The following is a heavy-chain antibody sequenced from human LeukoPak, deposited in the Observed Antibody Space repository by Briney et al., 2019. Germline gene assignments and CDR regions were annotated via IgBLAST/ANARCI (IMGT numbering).Heavy chain of an antibody. V-gene: IGHV3-74*01. Sequence: GGSLRLSCAASGFTFSNYWMHWVRQAPGKGLVWVSRINSDGSSRNYADSVKGRFTISRDNSKNTLYLQMNSLRAEDTAVYYCARDPGVGAMYWGQGTLVTVSS. CDR1: GFTFSNYW. CDR3: ARDPGVGAMY. J-gene: IGHJ4*02. CDR2: INSDGSSR. D-gene: IGHD1-26*01.